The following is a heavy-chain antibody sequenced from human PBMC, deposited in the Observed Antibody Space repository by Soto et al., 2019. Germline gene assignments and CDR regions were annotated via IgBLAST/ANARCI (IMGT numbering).Heavy chain of an antibody. CDR2: ISGFNGNT. Sequence: ASVKVSCKASGYTSNFCGITWVRQAPVQGLEWMGWISGFNGNTNYAQKLQGRVTMTTDTSTSTAYMELRSLRSDDTAVYYCARDPGYYGSGSYSYGMDVWAQGTTVTVSS. V-gene: IGHV1-18*01. CDR3: ARDPGYYGSGSYSYGMDV. D-gene: IGHD3-10*01. J-gene: IGHJ6*02. CDR1: GYTSNFCG.